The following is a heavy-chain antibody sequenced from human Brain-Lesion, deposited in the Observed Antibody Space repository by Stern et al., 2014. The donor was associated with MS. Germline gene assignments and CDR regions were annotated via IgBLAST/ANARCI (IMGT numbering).Heavy chain of an antibody. Sequence: QVQLQESGPGLVKPSQTLSLSCTVSGGSISSGGYYWSWIRQPAGKGLEWIGRIFNSGSTSYNPSLKSRVPIQIDPPKTQFSLRLTPMTAADTAVYYCARGRVVPGFQYYATDVWGQGTTVIVSS. CDR2: IFNSGST. CDR1: GGSISSGGYY. D-gene: IGHD2-2*01. J-gene: IGHJ6*02. V-gene: IGHV4-61*02. CDR3: ARGRVVPGFQYYATDV.